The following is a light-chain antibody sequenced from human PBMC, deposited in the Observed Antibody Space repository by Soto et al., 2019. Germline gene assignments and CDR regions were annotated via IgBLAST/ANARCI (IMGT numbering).Light chain of an antibody. J-gene: IGKJ4*01. Sequence: EIVVTQAPATLSVSPGESATLSCRASQSVSNNYLAWYQQKPGQAPRLLIYGASTRATGIPARFSGSGSGTEFTLTISSLQSEDFAVYYCQQYNNWPPLTFGGGTKVDIK. CDR3: QQYNNWPPLT. CDR2: GAS. CDR1: QSVSNN. V-gene: IGKV3-15*01.